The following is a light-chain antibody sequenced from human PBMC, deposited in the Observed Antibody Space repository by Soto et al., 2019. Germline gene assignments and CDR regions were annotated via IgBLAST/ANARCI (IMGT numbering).Light chain of an antibody. CDR1: QSVNSN. Sequence: EIVMTQPPATLSVSPGERATLSCRASQSVNSNIAWYQQKPGQAPRLLIYGASTRATGIPARFSGSGSGTEFSLTITSLQSEDFAVYYCQQYNNWPPITFGQGTRLEIK. V-gene: IGKV3-15*01. CDR2: GAS. J-gene: IGKJ5*01. CDR3: QQYNNWPPIT.